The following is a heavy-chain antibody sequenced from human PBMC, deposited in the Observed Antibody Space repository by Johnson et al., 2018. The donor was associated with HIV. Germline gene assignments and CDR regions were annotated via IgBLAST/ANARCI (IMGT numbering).Heavy chain of an antibody. V-gene: IGHV3-30*03. CDR2: IAADGSND. J-gene: IGHJ3*02. D-gene: IGHD6-19*01. Sequence: QVHLVESGGGVVQPGRSLRLSCAASGLIFSSYGMHWVRQAPGKGLEWVAVIAADGSNDFYADSVKGRFTISRDNSKNTLYLQMNSLKTEDTAVYYCTTIPGIAVAGTVREIWGQGTMVTVSS. CDR3: TTIPGIAVAGTVREI. CDR1: GLIFSSYG.